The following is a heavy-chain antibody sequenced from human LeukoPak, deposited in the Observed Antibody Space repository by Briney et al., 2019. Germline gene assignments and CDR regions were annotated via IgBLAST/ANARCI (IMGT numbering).Heavy chain of an antibody. CDR1: GGTFSSYA. V-gene: IGHV1-69*05. CDR3: ARLRAAAGTGGYYYYYMGV. D-gene: IGHD6-13*01. Sequence: SVKVSCKASGGTFSSYAISWVRQAPGQGLEWMGGIIPIFGTANYAQKFQGRVTITTDESTSTAYMELSSLRSEDTAVYYCARLRAAAGTGGYYYYYMGVWGKGTTVTVSS. J-gene: IGHJ6*03. CDR2: IIPIFGTA.